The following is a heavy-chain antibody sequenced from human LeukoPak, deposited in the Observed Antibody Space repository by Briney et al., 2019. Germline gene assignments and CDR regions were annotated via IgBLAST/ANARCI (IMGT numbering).Heavy chain of an antibody. CDR1: GGTFSSHA. Sequence: SVTVSFTASGGTFSSHAISWVRQAPGQGLEWMGGIIPIFGTAKYAQKFQGRVTITADESTSTAYMELSSLRSEDTAVYYCARDSSEFRSLIPHWGQGTLVTVSS. J-gene: IGHJ1*01. CDR3: ARDSSEFRSLIPH. V-gene: IGHV1-69*01. CDR2: IIPIFGTA. D-gene: IGHD2-21*01.